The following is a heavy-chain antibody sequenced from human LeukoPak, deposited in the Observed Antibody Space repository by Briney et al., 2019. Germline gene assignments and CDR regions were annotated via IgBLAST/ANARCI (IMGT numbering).Heavy chain of an antibody. D-gene: IGHD2-2*01. Sequence: GGSLRLSCAASGFTLSRYWMSWVRQAPGKGLEWVANINQDGSEKNYEDSVKGRFTISRDNAKNSLYLQMNSLRAEDTAVYYCARAYQTDYWGQGTLVTVSS. V-gene: IGHV3-7*05. CDR3: ARAYQTDY. J-gene: IGHJ4*02. CDR2: INQDGSEK. CDR1: GFTLSRYW.